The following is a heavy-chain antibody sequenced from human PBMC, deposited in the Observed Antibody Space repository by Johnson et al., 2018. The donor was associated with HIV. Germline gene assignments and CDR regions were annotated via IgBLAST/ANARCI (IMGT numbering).Heavy chain of an antibody. CDR3: AVYYYGSGSRNDAFDI. V-gene: IGHV3-30-3*01. J-gene: IGHJ3*02. Sequence: QVQLVESGGGVVQPGRSLRLSCAASGFTFSSYAMHWVRQAPGKGLEWVAVISYDGSNKYYADSVQGRFTSSRDNSKNTLYLQMNSRRAEDTAVYYCAVYYYGSGSRNDAFDIWGQGTMVTVSS. CDR2: ISYDGSNK. CDR1: GFTFSSYA. D-gene: IGHD3-10*01.